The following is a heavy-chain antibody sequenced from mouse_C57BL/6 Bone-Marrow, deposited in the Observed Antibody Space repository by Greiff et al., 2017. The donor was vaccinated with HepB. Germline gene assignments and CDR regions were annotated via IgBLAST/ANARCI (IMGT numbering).Heavy chain of an antibody. CDR2: ISDGGSYT. V-gene: IGHV5-4*01. CDR3: AREGNLLLRSLDFDV. CDR1: GFTFSSYA. D-gene: IGHD1-1*01. Sequence: DVHLVESGGGLVKPGGSLKLSCAASGFTFSSYAMSWVRQTPEKRLEWVATISDGGSYTYYPDNVKGRFTISRDNAKNNLYLQMSHLKSEDTAMYYCAREGNLLLRSLDFDVWGTGTTVTVSS. J-gene: IGHJ1*03.